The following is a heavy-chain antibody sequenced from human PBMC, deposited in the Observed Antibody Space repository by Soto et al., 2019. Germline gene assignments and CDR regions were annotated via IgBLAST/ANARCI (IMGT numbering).Heavy chain of an antibody. CDR3: ALYDSSGYCFDY. Sequence: SGGSLRLSCAASGFTFSSYAMSWVRQAPGKGLEWVSSISGSGVSTYYADSVKGRFTISRDNSKSTLYVQMNSLRAEDTAVYYCALYDSSGYCFDYWGPGTLVTVSS. V-gene: IGHV3-23*01. CDR2: ISGSGVST. D-gene: IGHD3-22*01. J-gene: IGHJ4*02. CDR1: GFTFSSYA.